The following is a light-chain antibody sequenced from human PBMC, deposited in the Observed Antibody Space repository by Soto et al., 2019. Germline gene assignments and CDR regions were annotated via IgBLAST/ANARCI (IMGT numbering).Light chain of an antibody. Sequence: EVGWTQWPSTLSLSPGERATLSCGASQTITRTYLAWFQQKPGLAPRLIIYDIYTRATGIPDRFSDSGSGKELTLTISRMEPEDSALSYCQPYRSSPRTFGHRTQVAIK. CDR1: QTITRTY. CDR3: QPYRSSPRT. J-gene: IGKJ1*01. V-gene: IGKV3D-20*01. CDR2: DIY.